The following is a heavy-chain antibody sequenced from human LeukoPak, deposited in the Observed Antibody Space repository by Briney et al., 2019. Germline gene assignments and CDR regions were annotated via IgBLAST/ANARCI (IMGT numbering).Heavy chain of an antibody. J-gene: IGHJ4*02. CDR2: IRYDGSNK. CDR1: GFTFSSYG. V-gene: IGHV3-30*02. CDR3: ANPGYSSSPR. Sequence: GGSLRLSCAASGFTFSSYGMHWVRQAPGKGLEWVAFIRYDGSNKYYADSVKGRFTISRDNSKNTLYLQTNSLRAEDTAVYYCANPGYSSSPRWGQGTLVTVSS. D-gene: IGHD6-6*01.